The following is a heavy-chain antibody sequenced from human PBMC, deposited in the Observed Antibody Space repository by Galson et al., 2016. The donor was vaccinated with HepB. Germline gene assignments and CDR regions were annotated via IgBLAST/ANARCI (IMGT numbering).Heavy chain of an antibody. D-gene: IGHD6-19*01. CDR3: VRDGAVPGLGVDP. CDR1: GFSFSAYW. CDR2: IKIDGSIT. V-gene: IGHV3-74*01. Sequence: SLRLSCAASGFSFSAYWMHWVRQAPGKGLVWVSRIKIDGSITNYADSVKGRFTISRDNAKNTLYLQMNSLRVEDTAVYYCVRDGAVPGLGVDPWGQGALVSVSS. J-gene: IGHJ5*02.